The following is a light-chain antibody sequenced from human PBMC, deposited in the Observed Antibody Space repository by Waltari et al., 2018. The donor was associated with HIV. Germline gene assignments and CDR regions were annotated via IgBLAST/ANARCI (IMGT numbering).Light chain of an antibody. V-gene: IGKV1-12*01. CDR1: QGISSW. CDR2: DAS. CDR3: QQANSFPVT. Sequence: DIQMTQSPSSVSASVGDRVTITCRASQGISSWLALYQQKPGKAPKVLIYDASSLQSGVPSRFSGSGSGTDFTLTISSLQPEDFATYFCQQANSFPVTFGQGTRLDIK. J-gene: IGKJ5*01.